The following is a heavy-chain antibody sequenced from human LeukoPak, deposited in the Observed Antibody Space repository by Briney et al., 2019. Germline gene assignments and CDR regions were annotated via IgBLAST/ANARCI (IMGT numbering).Heavy chain of an antibody. CDR2: ISGGGGST. D-gene: IGHD6-19*01. CDR3: AKTPQYSSGRYYFDY. V-gene: IGHV3-23*01. J-gene: IGHJ4*02. CDR1: GFTFSSYA. Sequence: GGSLRLSCAASGFTFSSYAMSWVRQAPGKGLEWVSAISGGGGSTYYADSVKGRFTISRDNSKNTLYLQMNSLRVEDTAVYYCAKTPQYSSGRYYFDYWGQGTLVTVSS.